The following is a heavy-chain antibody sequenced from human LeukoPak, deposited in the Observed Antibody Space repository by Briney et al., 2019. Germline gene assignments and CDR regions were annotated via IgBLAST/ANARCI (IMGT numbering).Heavy chain of an antibody. J-gene: IGHJ6*03. V-gene: IGHV4-34*01. CDR3: ARAGYDYVWGSYRSSGYYYYYMDV. CDR1: GGSFSGYY. D-gene: IGHD3-16*02. Sequence: SETLSLTCAVYGGSFSGYYWSWIRQPPGKGLEWIGEINHSGSTNYNPSLKSRVTISVDTSKNQFSLKLSSVTAADTAVYYCARAGYDYVWGSYRSSGYYYYYMDVWGKGTTVTVSS. CDR2: INHSGST.